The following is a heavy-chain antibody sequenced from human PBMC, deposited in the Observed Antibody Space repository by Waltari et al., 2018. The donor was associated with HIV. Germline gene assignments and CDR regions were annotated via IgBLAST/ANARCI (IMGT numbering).Heavy chain of an antibody. CDR1: GFTFSSYS. V-gene: IGHV3-21*01. J-gene: IGHJ6*02. CDR3: ARQDSSGGNYYYGMDV. CDR2: ISSRKIYI. Sequence: EVQLVESGGGMVKPGGSLRLSCAASGFTFSSYSMNWVRQTPGKVLECVSCISSRKIYITYADSVKGRFTSSRDNSKNALYLQMNSLRAEDTAVYYCARQDSSGGNYYYGMDVWGQGTTVTVSS. D-gene: IGHD3-22*01.